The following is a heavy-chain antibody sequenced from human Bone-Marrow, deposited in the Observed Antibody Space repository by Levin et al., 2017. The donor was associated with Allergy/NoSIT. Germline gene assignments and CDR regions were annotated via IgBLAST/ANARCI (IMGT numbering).Heavy chain of an antibody. J-gene: IGHJ6*02. CDR2: ITTAGDT. Sequence: RAGGSLRLSCAASGFTFTKYDMHWVRQAPGKGLEWVSGITTAGDTYYSDSVKGRFTISRENAKNSLYLQMNSLRAGDTAVYYCARGGYDSSLVYYFAMDVWGQGTTVTVSS. CDR3: ARGGYDSSLVYYFAMDV. D-gene: IGHD3-22*01. V-gene: IGHV3-13*01. CDR1: GFTFTKYD.